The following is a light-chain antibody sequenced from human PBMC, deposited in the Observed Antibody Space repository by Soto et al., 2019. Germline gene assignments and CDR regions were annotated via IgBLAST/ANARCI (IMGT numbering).Light chain of an antibody. CDR3: QRYHGWPIT. CDR2: GAS. J-gene: IGKJ5*01. Sequence: EIVLTQSPATLSLSPGERATLSCRASQSVSSYLAWYQQKPGQAPRLLIYGASTRVTGIPARFSGSGSGTEFTLTISSLQSEDFAVYYCQRYHGWPITFGQGTRLEIK. V-gene: IGKV3-15*01. CDR1: QSVSSY.